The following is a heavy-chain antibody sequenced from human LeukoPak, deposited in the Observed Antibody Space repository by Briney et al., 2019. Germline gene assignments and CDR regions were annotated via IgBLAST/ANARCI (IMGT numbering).Heavy chain of an antibody. D-gene: IGHD6-13*01. CDR3: ARVPAQAAAGYYFDY. CDR2: IYYSGST. Sequence: SETLSLTCTVSGGSISSYYWSWIRQPPGKGLEWLGYIYYSGSTYYNPSLKSRVTISVDTSKNQFSLKLSSVTAADTAVYYCARVPAQAAAGYYFDYWGQGTLVTVSS. CDR1: GGSISSYY. J-gene: IGHJ4*02. V-gene: IGHV4-59*06.